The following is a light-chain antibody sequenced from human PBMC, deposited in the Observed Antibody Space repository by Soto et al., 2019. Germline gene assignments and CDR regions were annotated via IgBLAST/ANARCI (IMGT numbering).Light chain of an antibody. CDR2: GAS. J-gene: IGKJ4*01. Sequence: EVVMTQSPATLSVSPGERVTLSCRASQSINAHLAWYQQKPGQAPRLLIHGASTRATGIPARFSGSGFGTEFILTISSLQPEDFATYYCQQYNSYPRTFGGGTKVEVK. V-gene: IGKV3-15*01. CDR3: QQYNSYPRT. CDR1: QSINAH.